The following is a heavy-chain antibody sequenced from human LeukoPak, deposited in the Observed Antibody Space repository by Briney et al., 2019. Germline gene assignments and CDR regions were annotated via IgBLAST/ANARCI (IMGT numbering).Heavy chain of an antibody. V-gene: IGHV1-18*01. CDR3: ARDQVARDIVVVLAATGTIDY. Sequence: GASVKVSCKASGYTFTSYGISWVRQAPGQGLEWMGWISAYNGNTNYAQKLQGRVTMTTDTSTSTASMELRSLRSDDTAVYYCARDQVARDIVVVLAATGTIDYWGQGTLVTVSS. CDR1: GYTFTSYG. CDR2: ISAYNGNT. D-gene: IGHD2-15*01. J-gene: IGHJ4*02.